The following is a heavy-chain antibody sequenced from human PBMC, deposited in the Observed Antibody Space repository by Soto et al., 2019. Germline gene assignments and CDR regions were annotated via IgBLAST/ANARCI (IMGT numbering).Heavy chain of an antibody. CDR1: GYTFTSYG. Sequence: QVQLVQSGAEVKKPGASVKVSCKASGYTFTSYGISWVRQAPGQGLEWMGWISAYNGNTNYAQKLQGRVTMTTDTSTSTAYMELRSLRSDDTAVYYCARDWRDGYNFSYYGMDVWGQGTTVTVSS. V-gene: IGHV1-18*04. D-gene: IGHD5-12*01. CDR3: ARDWRDGYNFSYYGMDV. J-gene: IGHJ6*02. CDR2: ISAYNGNT.